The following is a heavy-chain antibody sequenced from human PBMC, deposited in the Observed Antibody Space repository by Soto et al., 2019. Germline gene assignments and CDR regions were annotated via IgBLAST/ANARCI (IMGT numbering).Heavy chain of an antibody. D-gene: IGHD1-1*01. CDR1: GYSFTNYG. J-gene: IGHJ4*02. CDR3: ARANTWVTGRVGTH. Sequence: QIHLEQSRIEMKEPGTSLKISCATSGYSFTNYGISWVRQAPGQGLDWMGWISGYNGNTKYAQSFHDRVVMTADKFTSTGYLEMRNLRSNDTAVYYCARANTWVTGRVGTHWGQGTKVTVSS. CDR2: ISGYNGNT. V-gene: IGHV1-18*01.